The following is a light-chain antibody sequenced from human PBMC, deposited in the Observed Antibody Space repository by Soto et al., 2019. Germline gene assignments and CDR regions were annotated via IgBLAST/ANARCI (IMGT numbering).Light chain of an antibody. CDR1: QSVRSS. CDR2: DAS. J-gene: IGKJ5*01. CDR3: QQYNNWPPT. Sequence: EIVLTQSPGTLSLSPGERAALSCRASQSVRSSLAWYQQKPGQAPRLLIYDASTRAPGIPARFSGGGSGTELTLTISSLQSDDFAVYHCQQYNNWPPTFGHGTRLEIK. V-gene: IGKV3-15*01.